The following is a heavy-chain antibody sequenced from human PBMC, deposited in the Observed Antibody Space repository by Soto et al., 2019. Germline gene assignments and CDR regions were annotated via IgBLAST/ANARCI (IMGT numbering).Heavy chain of an antibody. CDR3: ARGVIDRLLWFGESFDY. J-gene: IGHJ4*02. V-gene: IGHV3-74*01. CDR1: GFTFSSYW. D-gene: IGHD3-10*01. Sequence: VQLVESGGGLVQPGGSLRLSCAASGFTFSSYWMHWVRQAPGKGLVWVSRINSDGSSTSYADSVKGRFTISRDNAKNTLYLQMNSLRAEDTAVYYCARGVIDRLLWFGESFDYWGQGTLVTVSS. CDR2: INSDGSST.